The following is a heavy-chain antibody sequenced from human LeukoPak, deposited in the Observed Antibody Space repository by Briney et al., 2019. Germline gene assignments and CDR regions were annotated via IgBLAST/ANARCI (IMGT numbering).Heavy chain of an antibody. J-gene: IGHJ5*02. CDR2: INPNSGGT. CDR3: ARDQNFWSGYLSP. CDR1: GYTFTGYY. Sequence: ASVKVSCKASGYTFTGYYMHWVRQAPGQGLEWMGWINPNSGGTNYAQKFQGRVTMTRDTSISTAYMELSRLRSDDTAVYYCARDQNFWSGYLSPWGQGTLVTVSS. V-gene: IGHV1-2*02. D-gene: IGHD3-3*01.